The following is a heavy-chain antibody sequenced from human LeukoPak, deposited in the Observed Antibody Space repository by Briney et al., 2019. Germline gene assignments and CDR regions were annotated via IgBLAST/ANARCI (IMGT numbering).Heavy chain of an antibody. D-gene: IGHD5-12*01. V-gene: IGHV3-11*01. Sequence: PGGSLRLSCAASGFTFGDYYMSWIRQAPGKGLEWVSYISSSGSTIYYADSVKGRFTISRDNAKNSLYLQMNSLRAEDTAVYYCARDGVDIVPRDYYYGMDVWGQGTTVTVSS. CDR2: ISSSGSTI. CDR1: GFTFGDYY. J-gene: IGHJ6*02. CDR3: ARDGVDIVPRDYYYGMDV.